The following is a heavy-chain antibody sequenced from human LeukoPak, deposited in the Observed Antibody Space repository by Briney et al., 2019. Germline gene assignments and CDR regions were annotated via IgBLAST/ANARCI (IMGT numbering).Heavy chain of an antibody. J-gene: IGHJ4*02. Sequence: ASVKVSCKASGYTFGTDGISWVRQAPGQGLEWMGWISAYNGNTNSAPKLQGRLTMTIDTSTSTAYMELRGLRSDDTAVYYCARDERAAAAGSEFYFDFWGQGTPVTVSS. CDR1: GYTFGTDG. CDR3: ARDERAAAAGSEFYFDF. CDR2: ISAYNGNT. D-gene: IGHD6-13*01. V-gene: IGHV1-18*01.